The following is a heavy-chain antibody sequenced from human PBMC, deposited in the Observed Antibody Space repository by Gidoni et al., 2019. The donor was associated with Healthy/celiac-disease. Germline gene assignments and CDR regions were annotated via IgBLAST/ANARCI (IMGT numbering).Heavy chain of an antibody. CDR2: INPNSGGT. V-gene: IGHV1-2*02. CDR1: GYTFTGYY. CDR3: ARPRDYYYDSSGYFDY. D-gene: IGHD3-22*01. Sequence: QVQLVQSGAEVKKPGASVKVSCKASGYTFTGYYMHWVRQAPGQGLAWMGWINPNSGGTNYAQKFQGRVTMTRDTSISTAYMELSRLRSDDTAVYYCARPRDYYYDSSGYFDYWGQGTLVTVSS. J-gene: IGHJ4*02.